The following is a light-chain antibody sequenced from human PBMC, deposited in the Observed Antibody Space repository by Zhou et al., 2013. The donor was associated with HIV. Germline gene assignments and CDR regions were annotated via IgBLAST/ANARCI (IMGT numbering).Light chain of an antibody. J-gene: IGKJ3*01. CDR1: QSVSSN. CDR3: HQYGSSPFN. Sequence: EIVMTQSPATLSVSPGERATLSCRASQSVSSNLAWYQQKPGQAPRLLIFGASVRATGITDRFTGDGSGTNFTLTITRLEPEDFAMYYCHQYGSSPFNFGPGTKVEI. V-gene: IGKV3-20*01. CDR2: GAS.